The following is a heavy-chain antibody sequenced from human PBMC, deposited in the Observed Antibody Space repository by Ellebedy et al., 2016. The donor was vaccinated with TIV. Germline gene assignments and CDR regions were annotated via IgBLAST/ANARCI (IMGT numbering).Heavy chain of an antibody. CDR3: ARDLEDLYYYYYYYMDV. J-gene: IGHJ6*03. V-gene: IGHV3-7*01. CDR1: GFTFSNYW. CDR2: IKQDGSEK. Sequence: GESLKISCAASGFTFSNYWMSWVRQAPGKGLEWVANIKQDGSEKYYVDSVKGRFTISRDNAKNSLYLQMNSLRAEDTAVYYCARDLEDLYYYYYYYMDVWGKGTTVTVSS.